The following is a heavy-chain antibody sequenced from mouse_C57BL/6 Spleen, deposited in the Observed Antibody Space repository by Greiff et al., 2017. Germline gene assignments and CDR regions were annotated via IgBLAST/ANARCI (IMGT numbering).Heavy chain of an antibody. D-gene: IGHD1-1*01. J-gene: IGHJ2*01. V-gene: IGHV1-74*01. Sequence: QVQLQQPGAELVKPGASVKVSCKASGYTFTSYWMHWVKQRPGQGLEWIGRIHPSDSGTNYNQKCKGKATLTVDKPSSTAYMQLSSLVSKDSAVYYCAIGPTTVVANDYGGQGTTLTVSA. CDR2: IHPSDSGT. CDR3: AIGPTTVVANDY. CDR1: GYTFTSYW.